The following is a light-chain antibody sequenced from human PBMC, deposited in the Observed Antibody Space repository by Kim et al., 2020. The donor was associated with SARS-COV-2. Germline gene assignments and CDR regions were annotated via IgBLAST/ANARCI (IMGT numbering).Light chain of an antibody. CDR2: AAS. CDR3: QKYDRAPRT. CDR1: QAISNC. J-gene: IGKJ1*01. Sequence: DIQMTQSPSSLSASVGDRVTITCRASQAISNCLAWYQQKPGKVPKLLFYAASALQSGVSSRFSGSGSGTDFTLTISSLQPEDVATYYCQKYDRAPRTFGQGTKVDIK. V-gene: IGKV1-27*01.